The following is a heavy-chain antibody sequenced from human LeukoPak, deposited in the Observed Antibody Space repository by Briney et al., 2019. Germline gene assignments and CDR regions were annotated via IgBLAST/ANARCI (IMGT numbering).Heavy chain of an antibody. J-gene: IGHJ6*04. CDR1: GFTFSSYG. Sequence: GRSLRLSCAASGFTFSSYGMHWVRQAPGTGLEWVAVISYDGSNKYYADSVKGRFTISRDNSKNTLYLQMNSLRAEDTAVYYCAKGDPYYGMDVWGKGTTVTVSS. V-gene: IGHV3-30*18. CDR3: AKGDPYYGMDV. CDR2: ISYDGSNK.